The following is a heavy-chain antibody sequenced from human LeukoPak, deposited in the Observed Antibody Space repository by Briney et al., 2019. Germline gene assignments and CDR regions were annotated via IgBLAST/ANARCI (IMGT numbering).Heavy chain of an antibody. CDR1: GGSVNGYY. V-gene: IGHV4-59*02. CDR2: IYSSGDT. Sequence: SETLSLTCAVSGGSVNGYYWSWIRQTPGMGLEWIGYIYSSGDTNYNPSLTSRLTMSVDTSNNQVSLKLSSVTAADTAVYFCARQPPNTAPFDYWGQGTLVTVSS. J-gene: IGHJ4*02. CDR3: ARQPPNTAPFDY. D-gene: IGHD2-21*02.